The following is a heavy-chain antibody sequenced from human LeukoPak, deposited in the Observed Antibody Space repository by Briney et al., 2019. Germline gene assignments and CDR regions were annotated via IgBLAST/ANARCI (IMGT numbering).Heavy chain of an antibody. J-gene: IGHJ4*02. V-gene: IGHV3-23*01. CDR2: ISGSGGST. CDR3: AKINSPGLRYFDWSPIGGYFDY. Sequence: GGSLRLSCAASGFTFSSYAMSWVRQAPGKGLEWVSAISGSGGSTYYADSVKGRFTISRDNSKNTLYLQMNSLRAEDTAVYYCAKINSPGLRYFDWSPIGGYFDYWGQGTLVTVSS. D-gene: IGHD3-9*01. CDR1: GFTFSSYA.